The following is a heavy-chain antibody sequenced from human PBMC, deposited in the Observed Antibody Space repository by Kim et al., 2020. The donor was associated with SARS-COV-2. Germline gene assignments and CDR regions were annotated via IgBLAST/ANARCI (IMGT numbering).Heavy chain of an antibody. Sequence: SVKVSCKASGFTFTSSAVQWVRQARGQRLEWIGWIVVGSGNTNYAQKFQERVTITRDMSTSTAYMELSSLRSEDTAVYYCAAVPTSDIVVVPAAIYYYYYGMDVWGQGTTVTVSS. J-gene: IGHJ6*02. D-gene: IGHD2-2*01. CDR1: GFTFTSSA. CDR2: IVVGSGNT. V-gene: IGHV1-58*01. CDR3: AAVPTSDIVVVPAAIYYYYYGMDV.